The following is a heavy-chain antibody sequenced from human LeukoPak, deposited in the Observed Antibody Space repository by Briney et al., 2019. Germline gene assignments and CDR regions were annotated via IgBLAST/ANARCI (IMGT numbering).Heavy chain of an antibody. CDR3: ARYPYSVTIFGVVSGWFDP. J-gene: IGHJ5*02. CDR2: ISSSSSTI. V-gene: IGHV3-48*01. Sequence: PGGSLRLSCAASGFTFSSYSMNWVRQAPGKGLEWVSYISSSSSTIYYADSVKGRFTISRDNAKNSLYLQMNSLRAEDTAVYYCARYPYSVTIFGVVSGWFDPWGQGTLVTVSS. D-gene: IGHD3-3*01. CDR1: GFTFSSYS.